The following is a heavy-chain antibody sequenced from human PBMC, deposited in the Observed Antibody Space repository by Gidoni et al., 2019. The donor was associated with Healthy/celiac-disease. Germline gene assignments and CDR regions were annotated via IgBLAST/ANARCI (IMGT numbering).Heavy chain of an antibody. D-gene: IGHD4-17*01. CDR3: AKDLGRWQLMGYFDY. V-gene: IGHV3-30*18. CDR2: ISYDGSNK. J-gene: IGHJ4*02. CDR1: GFTFSSYG. Sequence: QVQLVESGGGVVQPGRSLRLSCAASGFTFSSYGMQWVRQAPGKGLEGVAVISYDGSNKYYADSVKGRFTIARDNSKNTLYLQMNSLRAEDTAVYYCAKDLGRWQLMGYFDYWGQGTLVTVSS.